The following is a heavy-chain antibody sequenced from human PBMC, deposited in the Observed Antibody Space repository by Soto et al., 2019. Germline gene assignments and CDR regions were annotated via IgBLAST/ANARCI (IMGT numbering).Heavy chain of an antibody. CDR3: GREEYYYGMDV. J-gene: IGHJ6*02. CDR1: GGSIINYY. CDR2: IYYTGSI. V-gene: IGHV4-59*01. Sequence: SETPSLTCTISGGSIINYYWSWIRQPPGKGLEWIGYIYYTGSINYNPSLKSRVTMSVDTSKNQFSLNLSSVTAADTAVYYCGREEYYYGMDVWGQGTTVTVSS.